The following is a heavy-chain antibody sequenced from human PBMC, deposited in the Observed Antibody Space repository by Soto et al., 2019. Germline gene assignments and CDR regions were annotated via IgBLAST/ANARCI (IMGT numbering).Heavy chain of an antibody. Sequence: SVKVSCKASGLTLTSSAVQWVRQARGQRLEWIGWIVVGSGNTNYAQKFQARVTITRDISTSTAYMELSSLRSEDTAVYYCAAMATSLDYLGQGTLVTGSS. CDR2: IVVGSGNT. J-gene: IGHJ4*02. D-gene: IGHD5-12*01. CDR1: GLTLTSSA. V-gene: IGHV1-58*01. CDR3: AAMATSLDY.